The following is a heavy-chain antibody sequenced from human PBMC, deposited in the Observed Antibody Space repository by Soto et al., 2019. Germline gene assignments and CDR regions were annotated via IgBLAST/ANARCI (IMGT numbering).Heavy chain of an antibody. Sequence: GPEVKKPGASVKVSGKASGYTFTNYGVSWVRQAPGQGLEWMGWISPNNGNTQFAQKFQDRVTLTIDTSTTTAYMEVRSLISDDMAVYYCAKFDCGGYYFVSWGQGTLVTVSS. CDR3: AKFDCGGYYFVS. CDR1: GYTFTNYG. J-gene: IGHJ4*02. CDR2: ISPNNGNT. D-gene: IGHD4-17*01. V-gene: IGHV1-18*03.